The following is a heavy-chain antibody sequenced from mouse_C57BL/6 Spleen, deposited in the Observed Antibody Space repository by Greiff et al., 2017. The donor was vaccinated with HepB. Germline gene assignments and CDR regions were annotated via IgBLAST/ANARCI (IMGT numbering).Heavy chain of an antibody. CDR3: ARQWNYAMDY. CDR2: ISYGGGSS. J-gene: IGHJ4*01. V-gene: IGHV5-12*01. CDR1: GFTFSDYY. Sequence: EVQLVESGGGLVQPGGSLKLSCAASGFTFSDYYMYWVRQTPEKRLEWVAFISYGGGSSYYPDTVKGRFTISRDNAKNTLYLQMSRLKSEDTAMYYCARQWNYAMDYWGQGTSVTVSS.